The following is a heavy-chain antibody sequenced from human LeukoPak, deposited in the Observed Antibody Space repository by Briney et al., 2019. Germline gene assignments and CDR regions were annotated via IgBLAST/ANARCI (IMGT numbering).Heavy chain of an antibody. D-gene: IGHD3-10*01. CDR3: ARPDEKRIFGSASYYRGRPADY. CDR2: INHSGST. CDR1: GGSFSGHY. J-gene: IGHJ4*02. V-gene: IGHV4-34*01. Sequence: SETLSLTGAVYGGSFSGHYWTWIRQPPGKGLEWIGEINHSGSTNYSPSLKSRVTISVDTSKNQFSLKLSSVTAADTAVYYCARPDEKRIFGSASYYRGRPADYWGQGTLVTVSS.